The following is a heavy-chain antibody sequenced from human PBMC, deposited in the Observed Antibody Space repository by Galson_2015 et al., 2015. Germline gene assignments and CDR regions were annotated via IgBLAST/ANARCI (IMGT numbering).Heavy chain of an antibody. V-gene: IGHV1-2*06. D-gene: IGHD5-12*01. J-gene: IGHJ4*02. CDR3: ARDDSGSTGFDY. CDR1: GYTFTGYY. Sequence: SVKVSCKASGYTFTGYYMHWVRQVPGQGLEWMGRINPNSGDINYAQEFQGRVTMTRDTSINTAYMELSRLISDDTAVYYCARDDSGSTGFDYWGQGTLVTVSS. CDR2: INPNSGDI.